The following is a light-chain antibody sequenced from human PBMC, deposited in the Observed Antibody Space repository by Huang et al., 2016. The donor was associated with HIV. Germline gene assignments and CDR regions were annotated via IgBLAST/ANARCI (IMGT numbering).Light chain of an antibody. Sequence: DIQMTQSPSSLSASVGDIIIITCRASQSNSIYLNWYQQKPGKDPKFLIYAASNLESGVPSRFSGGGSGTDVTLTISSLQPEDFATYYCQQNYSTPLTFGQGTRLEIK. CDR1: QSNSIY. CDR3: QQNYSTPLT. J-gene: IGKJ5*01. CDR2: AAS. V-gene: IGKV1-39*01.